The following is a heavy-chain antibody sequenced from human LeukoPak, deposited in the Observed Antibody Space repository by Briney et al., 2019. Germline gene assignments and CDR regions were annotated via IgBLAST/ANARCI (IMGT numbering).Heavy chain of an antibody. V-gene: IGHV3-73*01. Sequence: GGSPRLSCAASGFTFSGSPMHWVRQASGKGLEWVGRIRSKANSYATAYAASVKGRFTVSRDDSKKTAYLQMNSLKTEDTAVYYCTRQRQVGAPFDYWGQGILVTVSS. D-gene: IGHD1-26*01. CDR2: IRSKANSYAT. CDR3: TRQRQVGAPFDY. CDR1: GFTFSGSP. J-gene: IGHJ4*02.